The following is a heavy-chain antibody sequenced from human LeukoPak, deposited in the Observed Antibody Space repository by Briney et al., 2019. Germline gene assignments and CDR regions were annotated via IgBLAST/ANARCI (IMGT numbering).Heavy chain of an antibody. CDR1: GFTFSSYG. V-gene: IGHV3-30*02. Sequence: PGGSLRLPCAASGFTFSSYGMHWVRQAPGKGLEWVAFIRYDGSNKYYADSVKGRFTISRDNSKNTLYLQMNSLRAEDTAVYYCAKDPQLERYLDYWGQGTLVTVSS. CDR3: AKDPQLERYLDY. J-gene: IGHJ4*02. D-gene: IGHD1-1*01. CDR2: IRYDGSNK.